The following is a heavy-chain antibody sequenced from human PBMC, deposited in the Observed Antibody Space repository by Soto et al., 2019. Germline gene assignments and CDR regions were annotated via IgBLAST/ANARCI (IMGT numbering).Heavy chain of an antibody. J-gene: IGHJ4*02. D-gene: IGHD6-19*01. CDR2: INAGNGNT. CDR3: ASPGIAVATSHSYFDY. CDR1: GYTFTSYA. V-gene: IGHV1-3*01. Sequence: ASVKVSCKASGYTFTSYAMHWVRQAPGQRLEWMGWINAGNGNTKYSQKFQGRVTITRDTSASTAYMELISLRSEDTAVYYCASPGIAVATSHSYFDYWGQGTLVTVSS.